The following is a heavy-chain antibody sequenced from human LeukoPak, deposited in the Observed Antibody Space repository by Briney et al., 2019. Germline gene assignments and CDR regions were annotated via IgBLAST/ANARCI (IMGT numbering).Heavy chain of an antibody. J-gene: IGHJ4*02. CDR1: GFTFSSYG. Sequence: PGRSLRLSCAASGFTFSSYGMHWVRQAPGKGLEWVAVIWYDGSNKYYADSVKGRFTISRDNSKNTLYLQMNSLRAEDTAVYYCARESSSYTNFDYWGQGTLVTVSS. V-gene: IGHV3-33*01. D-gene: IGHD6-13*01. CDR3: ARESSSYTNFDY. CDR2: IWYDGSNK.